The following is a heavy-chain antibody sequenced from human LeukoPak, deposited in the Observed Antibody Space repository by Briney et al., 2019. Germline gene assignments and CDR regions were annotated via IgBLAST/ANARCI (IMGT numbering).Heavy chain of an antibody. CDR3: VRERPGACWFDP. V-gene: IGHV1-46*01. Sequence: GASVKVSCKASGYTFTSYYLHWVRQAPGQGLAYMGMINPSSGFTFYAQNLQGRVTMTRDTSTSTVYMEVSSLRSEDTAVYYCVRERPGACWFDPWGQGTLVTVSS. D-gene: IGHD3-10*01. J-gene: IGHJ5*02. CDR1: GYTFTSYY. CDR2: INPSSGFT.